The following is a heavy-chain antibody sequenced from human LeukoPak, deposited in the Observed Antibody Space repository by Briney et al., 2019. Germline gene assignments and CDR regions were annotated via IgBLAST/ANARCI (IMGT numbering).Heavy chain of an antibody. CDR1: GGSISSYY. CDR2: TYYSGST. CDR3: ARVGFSDYYYYMDV. Sequence: SETLSPTCTVSGGSISSYYWSRIRQPPGKGLEWIGYTYYSGSTNYNPSLKSRVTISVDTSKNQFSLKLSSVAAADTAVYYCARVGFSDYYYYMDVWGKGTTVTVSS. V-gene: IGHV4-59*01. J-gene: IGHJ6*03. D-gene: IGHD2/OR15-2a*01.